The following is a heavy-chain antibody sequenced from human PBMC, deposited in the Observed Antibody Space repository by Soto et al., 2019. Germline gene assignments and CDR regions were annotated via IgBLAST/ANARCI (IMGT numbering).Heavy chain of an antibody. V-gene: IGHV1-8*01. J-gene: IGHJ6*02. CDR2: MNPNSGNT. CDR1: GYTFTSYD. Sequence: ASVKVSCKASGYTFTSYDINWVRQATGQGLEWMGWMNPNSGNTGYAQKFQGRVTMTRNTSISTAYMELSSLRSDDTAVYYCAGEGQAPYYYYGMDVWGQGTAVTVSS. CDR3: AGEGQAPYYYYGMDV.